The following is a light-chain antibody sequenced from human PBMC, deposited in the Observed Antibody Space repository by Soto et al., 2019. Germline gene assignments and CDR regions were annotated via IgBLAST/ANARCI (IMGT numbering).Light chain of an antibody. CDR1: QGIGDT. V-gene: IGKV3D-15*01. J-gene: IGKJ1*01. Sequence: EVVLTQSPATLSVSPGEGVTLSCRASQGIGDTLAWYQHKPGQAPRLLIYDASNRATGIPARFSGSGSGTEFSLTINSLQSEDFAVYYCQEYNTWPWTFGQGTKVDIK. CDR2: DAS. CDR3: QEYNTWPWT.